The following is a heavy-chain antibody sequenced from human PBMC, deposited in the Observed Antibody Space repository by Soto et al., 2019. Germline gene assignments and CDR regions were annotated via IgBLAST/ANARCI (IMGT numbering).Heavy chain of an antibody. CDR1: GGSISSYY. J-gene: IGHJ4*02. Sequence: SETLSLTCSVSGGSISSYYWSWIRQPPGKGLEWIVYIYYSGSTNYNPSLKSRLTISVDTSKNQFSLKLSSVTAADTAVYYWARSRRRAYQLPFDHLGQGTLVTGSS. CDR3: ARSRRRAYQLPFDH. V-gene: IGHV4-59*01. CDR2: IYYSGST. D-gene: IGHD2-2*01.